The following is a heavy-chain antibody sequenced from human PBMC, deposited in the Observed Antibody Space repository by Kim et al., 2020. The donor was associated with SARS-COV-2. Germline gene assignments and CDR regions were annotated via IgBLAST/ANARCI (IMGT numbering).Heavy chain of an antibody. Sequence: SETLSLTCAVSGGSISDSKWWSWVRQPPGKGLEWIGEIYHSGSTNYNPSLKSRVTMSVDKSKNQFSLKLNSVTAADTAVYYCASLNLYDYHDPGFKIDFWGQGTLITVSS. CDR3: ASLNLYDYHDPGFKIDF. V-gene: IGHV4-4*02. D-gene: IGHD4-17*01. CDR2: IYHSGST. J-gene: IGHJ4*02. CDR1: GGSISDSKW.